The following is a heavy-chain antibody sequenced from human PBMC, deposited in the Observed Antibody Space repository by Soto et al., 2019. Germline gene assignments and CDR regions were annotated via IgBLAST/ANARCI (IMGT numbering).Heavy chain of an antibody. CDR3: ARDSFRWLQLFGPFDY. Sequence: GASVKVSCKASGYTFTSYAMHWVRQAPGQRLEWMGWINAGNGNTKYSQKFQGRVTITRDTSASTAYMELSSLRSEDTAVYYCARDSFRWLQLFGPFDYWGQGTLVTVSS. CDR2: INAGNGNT. CDR1: GYTFTSYA. D-gene: IGHD1-1*01. V-gene: IGHV1-3*01. J-gene: IGHJ4*02.